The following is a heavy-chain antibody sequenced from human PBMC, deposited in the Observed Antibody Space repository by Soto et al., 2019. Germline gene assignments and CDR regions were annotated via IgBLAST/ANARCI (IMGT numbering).Heavy chain of an antibody. D-gene: IGHD3-16*01. CDR2: IYYSGST. Sequence: PSETLSLTCTVSGGPINSHYWSWIRQPPGRGLEWIGYIYYSGSTDYKASLKSRVTISVDTSKNQFSLKLSSVTAADTAVYYCARDRGGITVSSKPLGEWFDPWGQGTLVTVSS. J-gene: IGHJ5*02. CDR3: ARDRGGITVSSKPLGEWFDP. CDR1: GGPINSHY. V-gene: IGHV4-59*11.